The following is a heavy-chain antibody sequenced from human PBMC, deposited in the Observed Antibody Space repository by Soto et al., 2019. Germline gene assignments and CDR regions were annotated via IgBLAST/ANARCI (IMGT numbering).Heavy chain of an antibody. Sequence: GGSLSLSCAASGFTFSSYEMNWVRQAPGKGLEWVSYISSSGSTIYYADSVKGRFTISRDNAKNSLYLQMNSLRAEDTAVYYCARDIVVVAASYYYYYGMDVWGQGTTVTVSS. D-gene: IGHD2-15*01. CDR2: ISSSGSTI. J-gene: IGHJ6*02. V-gene: IGHV3-48*03. CDR1: GFTFSSYE. CDR3: ARDIVVVAASYYYYYGMDV.